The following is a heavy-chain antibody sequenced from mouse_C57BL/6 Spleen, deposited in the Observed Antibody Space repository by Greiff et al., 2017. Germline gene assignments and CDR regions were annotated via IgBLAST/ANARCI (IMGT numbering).Heavy chain of an antibody. CDR1: GYTFTSYW. J-gene: IGHJ1*03. V-gene: IGHV1-61*01. CDR3: ARSHGSRRDWDV. D-gene: IGHD4-1*01. Sequence: VQLQQPGAELVRPGSSVKLSCKASGYTFTSYWMDWVKQRPGQGLEWIGNIYPSDGGTHYNQKFKDKATLTVDKSSSTAYMQLSRLTSEDSAVFYCARSHGSRRDWDVWGTGTTVTVSS. CDR2: IYPSDGGT.